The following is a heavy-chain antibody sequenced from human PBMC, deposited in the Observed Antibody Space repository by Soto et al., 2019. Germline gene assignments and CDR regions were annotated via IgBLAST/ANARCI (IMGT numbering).Heavy chain of an antibody. D-gene: IGHD6-6*01. J-gene: IGHJ3*02. Sequence: GGSLRLSCAASGFTFSSYSMNWVRQAPGKGLEWVSYISSSSSTIYYADSVRGRFTISRDNAKNSLYLQMNSLRDEDTAVYYCARLEYSSSSRSLDFDIWGQVVMATSSS. CDR1: GFTFSSYS. CDR3: ARLEYSSSSRSLDFDI. V-gene: IGHV3-48*02. CDR2: ISSSSSTI.